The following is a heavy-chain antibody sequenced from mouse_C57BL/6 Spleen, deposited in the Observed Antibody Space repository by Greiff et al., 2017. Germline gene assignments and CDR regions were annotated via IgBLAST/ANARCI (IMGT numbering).Heavy chain of an antibody. J-gene: IGHJ4*01. Sequence: VQLQESGPGLVQPSQSLSITCTVSGFSLTSYGVHWVRQSPGKGLEWLGVIWSGGSTDYNAAFISRLSISKDNSKIQVFFTMNSLQAEDTAIYYCARTTSYYAMYYWGQGTSVTVSS. CDR3: ARTTSYYAMYY. CDR1: GFSLTSYG. CDR2: IWSGGST. V-gene: IGHV2-2*01.